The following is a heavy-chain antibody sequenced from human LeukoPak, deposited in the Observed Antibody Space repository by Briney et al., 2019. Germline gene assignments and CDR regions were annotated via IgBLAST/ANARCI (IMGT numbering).Heavy chain of an antibody. V-gene: IGHV3-21*01. D-gene: IGHD6-13*01. CDR1: GFTFSSYS. CDR2: TSSSSSYI. Sequence: GGSLRLSCAASGFTFSSYSMNCVRQAPGKGLEWVSSTSSSSSYIYYADSVKGRFTISRDNAKNSLYLQMNSLRAEDTAVYYCARGAGSSWYLGYYFDYWGQGTLVTVSS. CDR3: ARGAGSSWYLGYYFDY. J-gene: IGHJ4*02.